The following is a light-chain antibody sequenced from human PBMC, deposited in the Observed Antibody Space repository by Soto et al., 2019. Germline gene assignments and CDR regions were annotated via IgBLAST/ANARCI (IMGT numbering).Light chain of an antibody. CDR3: MQCTHWPPWM. Sequence: DVVMTQSPLSLSVTLGQPASISCRSSHSLVYSDGISYLNWFQQRPGQSPRRLIYKVSNRDSGVPGRFSGSGSGTDDTLKISRVEADDVGIYYCMQCTHWPPWMFGQGTKVEIK. V-gene: IGKV2-30*01. CDR1: HSLVYSDGISY. CDR2: KVS. J-gene: IGKJ1*01.